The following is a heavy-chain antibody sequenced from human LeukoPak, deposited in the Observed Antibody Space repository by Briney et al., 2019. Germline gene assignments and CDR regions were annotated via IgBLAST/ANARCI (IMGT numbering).Heavy chain of an antibody. CDR3: ARWGAAPPKSGYYYYMDV. CDR1: GYSFTSYW. V-gene: IGHV5-51*01. CDR2: IYPGDSDT. J-gene: IGHJ6*03. Sequence: GESLKISCKGSGYSFTSYWIGWVRQMPGKGLEWMGIIYPGDSDTRYSPSFQGQVTISADKSISTAYLQWSSLKASDTAMYYCARWGAAPPKSGYYYYMDVWGKGTTVTVSS. D-gene: IGHD3-16*01.